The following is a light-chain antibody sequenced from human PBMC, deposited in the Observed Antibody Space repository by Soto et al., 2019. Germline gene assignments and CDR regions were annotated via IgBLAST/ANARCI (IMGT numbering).Light chain of an antibody. CDR1: QSLLLSNGKNY. J-gene: IGKJ1*01. V-gene: IGKV2-28*01. CDR2: LGS. CDR3: MQALQTPRT. Sequence: DIVMTQSPLSLPVTPGEPASISCRSSQSLLLSNGKNYFDWYLQKPGQSPQLLIYLGSNRASGVPDMFSGSGSGTNFTLKISRVEAEDVGVYYCMQALQTPRTFGQGTKVEIK.